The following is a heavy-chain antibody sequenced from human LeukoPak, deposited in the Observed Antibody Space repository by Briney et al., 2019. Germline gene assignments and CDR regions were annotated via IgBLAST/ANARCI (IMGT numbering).Heavy chain of an antibody. CDR1: GYSISSGYY. CDR2: IYHSGST. J-gene: IGHJ4*02. D-gene: IGHD6-13*01. CDR3: ARSKSSSWYFDY. Sequence: PSETLSLTCAVSGYSISSGYYWGWIRQPPGKGLEWIGSIYHSGSTYYNPSLKSRVTISVDTSKNQFSLKLSSVTAADTAVYYCARSKSSSWYFDYWGQGTLVTVSS. V-gene: IGHV4-38-2*01.